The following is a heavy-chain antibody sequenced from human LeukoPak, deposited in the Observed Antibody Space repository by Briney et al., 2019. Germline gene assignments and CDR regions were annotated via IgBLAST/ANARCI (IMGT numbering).Heavy chain of an antibody. Sequence: PSETLSLTCTVSGGXISSYYCSWIRQPPGKGLEWIGYIYYSGSTNYSPSLKSRLTISVDASKNQFSLKLSSVTATDTAVYYCASLTTVTQGYFDSWGQGTLVTVSS. V-gene: IGHV4-59*08. CDR2: IYYSGST. D-gene: IGHD4-17*01. CDR1: GGXISSYY. CDR3: ASLTTVTQGYFDS. J-gene: IGHJ4*02.